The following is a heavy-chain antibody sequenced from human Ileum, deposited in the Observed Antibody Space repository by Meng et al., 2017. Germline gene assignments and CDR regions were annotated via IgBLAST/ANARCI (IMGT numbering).Heavy chain of an antibody. CDR3: ARGARAPDS. CDR1: GVSISNYY. Sequence: QVQLQESRSGLVKPSETLSLTCTVSGVSISNYYWGWIRQSPGKGLESIGYIYSSGDINYNPSLRSRLTISLDTSKSQFSLKLSSVTAADTAVYYCARGARAPDSWGQGTLVTVSS. V-gene: IGHV4-59*01. J-gene: IGHJ4*02. CDR2: IYSSGDI.